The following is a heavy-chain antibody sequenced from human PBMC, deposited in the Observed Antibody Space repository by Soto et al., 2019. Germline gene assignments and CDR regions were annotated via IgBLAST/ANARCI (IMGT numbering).Heavy chain of an antibody. CDR2: IYNSGTT. CDR3: GKDPNTGVVGI. J-gene: IGHJ3*02. CDR1: GASISNHY. Sequence: SETLSLTCTFSGASISNHYLNWIRQPPGKGLEWIGYIYNSGTTNYNPSLKSRVTISADTSKNQFSLKLTSVTAADTAVSFCGKDPNTGVVGIWGQGTVVT. D-gene: IGHD3-3*01. V-gene: IGHV4-59*11.